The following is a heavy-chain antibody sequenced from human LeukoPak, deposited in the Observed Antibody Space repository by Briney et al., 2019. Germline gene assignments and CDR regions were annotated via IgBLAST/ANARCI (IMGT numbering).Heavy chain of an antibody. J-gene: IGHJ4*02. V-gene: IGHV3-9*01. CDR1: GFTFDDYA. CDR2: ISCNSGSI. D-gene: IGHD2-2*01. Sequence: PGGSLRLYCAASGFTFDDYAMHWVRQAPGKGLEWVSGISCNSGSIGYADSVKGRFTISRDNAKNSLYLQMNSLRAEDTALYYCAKGYCSSTSCHFDYWGQGTLVTVSS. CDR3: AKGYCSSTSCHFDY.